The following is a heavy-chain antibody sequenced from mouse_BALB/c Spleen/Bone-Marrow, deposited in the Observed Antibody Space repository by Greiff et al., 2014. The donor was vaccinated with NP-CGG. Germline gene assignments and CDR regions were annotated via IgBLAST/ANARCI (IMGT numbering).Heavy chain of an antibody. J-gene: IGHJ2*01. Sequence: DVHLVESGAELVKPGASVKLSCTASGFNIKDIYMHWVKQRPEQVLEWIGRIDPANGDTKYDPKFQGKATITADTSSNTAYLQLSSLTSEDTAVYYCAIDYGPFDYWGQGTTLTVSS. V-gene: IGHV14-3*02. CDR3: AIDYGPFDY. CDR1: GFNIKDIY. D-gene: IGHD1-2*01. CDR2: IDPANGDT.